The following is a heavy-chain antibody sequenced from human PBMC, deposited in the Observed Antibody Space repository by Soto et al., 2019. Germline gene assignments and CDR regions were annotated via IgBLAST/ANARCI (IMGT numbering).Heavy chain of an antibody. CDR3: ARLRGYCSGGSCYSNYYYYMDV. J-gene: IGHJ6*03. CDR1: GGSISSSNYY. Sequence: SETLSLTCTVSGGSISSSNYYWGWIRKPPGKGLEWIGSMYYSGSTYYNPSLKSRVTISVDTSKNQFSLKLSSVTAADTAVYYCARLRGYCSGGSCYSNYYYYMDVWGKGTTVTVSS. V-gene: IGHV4-39*01. CDR2: MYYSGST. D-gene: IGHD2-15*01.